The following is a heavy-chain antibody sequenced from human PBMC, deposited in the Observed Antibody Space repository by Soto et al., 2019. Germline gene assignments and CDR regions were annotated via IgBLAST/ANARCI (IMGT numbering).Heavy chain of an antibody. CDR3: AKDEGVGGNLGLFDY. D-gene: IGHD1-26*01. V-gene: IGHV3-30*18. J-gene: IGHJ4*02. CDR1: GFDFTYYA. Sequence: QVQLVESGGGAVQPGESLRLSCVASGFDFTYYAMHWVRQAPGKGLESVAVMSSDGSKIHHTDSVKGRFTISRDNSKNTLYLQMNRPRKEDTAVYFCAKDEGVGGNLGLFDYWGQGTLVSVSS. CDR2: MSSDGSKI.